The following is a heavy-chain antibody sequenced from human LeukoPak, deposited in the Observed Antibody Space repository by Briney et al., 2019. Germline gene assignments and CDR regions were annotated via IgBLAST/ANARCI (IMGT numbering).Heavy chain of an antibody. CDR3: ARGSGGYSGYDLYYYYMDV. V-gene: IGHV1-69*13. Sequence: ASVKVSCKASGYTFTGYYIHWVRQAPGQGLEWMGGIIPIFGTANYAQKFQGRVTITADESTSTAYMELSSLRSEDTAVYYCARGSGGYSGYDLYYYYMDVWGKGTTVTISS. CDR2: IIPIFGTA. J-gene: IGHJ6*03. CDR1: GYTFTGYY. D-gene: IGHD5-12*01.